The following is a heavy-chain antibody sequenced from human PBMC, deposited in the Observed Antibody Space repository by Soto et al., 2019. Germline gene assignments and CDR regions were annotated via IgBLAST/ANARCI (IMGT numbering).Heavy chain of an antibody. CDR3: ASRGWVFDY. CDR2: INHSGTT. V-gene: IGHV4-34*01. J-gene: IGHJ4*02. CDR1: GGSFSGFY. Sequence: PSETLSLTCAVYGGSFSGFYWSWIRQPPGKGLEWIGEINHSGTTNYNPSLKSRVTMSVGASKNQLSLKLTSVTAADTAVYYCASRGWVFDYWGQGSLVTVSS. D-gene: IGHD3-10*01.